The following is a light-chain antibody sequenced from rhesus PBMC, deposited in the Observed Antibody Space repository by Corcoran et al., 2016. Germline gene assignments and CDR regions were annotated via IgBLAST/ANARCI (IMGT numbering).Light chain of an antibody. CDR3: LQHNYYPPT. V-gene: IGKV1-28*03. CDR1: QGIRSY. CDR2: AAT. J-gene: IGKJ1*01. Sequence: DIQMTQSPSSLSASVGDTVTITCRASQGIRSYLNWFQQKPGKAPKLLIYAATTLQSGVPSRFVGSGSGTDFTLTISSLQPEDFAAYYCLQHNYYPPTFGQGTKVEIK.